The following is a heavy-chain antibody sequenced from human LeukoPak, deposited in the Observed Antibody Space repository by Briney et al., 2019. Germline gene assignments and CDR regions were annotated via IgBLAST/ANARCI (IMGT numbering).Heavy chain of an antibody. J-gene: IGHJ4*02. V-gene: IGHV4-30-4*07. CDR1: GGSISSGGYS. D-gene: IGHD3-22*01. CDR2: IYYSGST. Sequence: PSETLSLTCAVSGGSISSGGYSWSWIRQPPGKGLEWIGYIYYSGSTYYNPSLKSRVTISVDTSKNQFSLKLSSVTAADTAVYYCARDLKNDSSGYYYSRVFDYWGQGTWSPSPQ. CDR3: ARDLKNDSSGYYYSRVFDY.